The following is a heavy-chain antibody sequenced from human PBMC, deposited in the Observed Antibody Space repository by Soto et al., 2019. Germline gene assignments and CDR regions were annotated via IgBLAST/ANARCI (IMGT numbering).Heavy chain of an antibody. D-gene: IGHD3-22*01. J-gene: IGHJ5*02. CDR1: GGTFSSYA. V-gene: IGHV1-69*13. CDR2: IIPIFGTA. Sequence: GASVKVSCKASGGTFSSYAISWVRQAPGQGLEWMGGIIPIFGTANYAQKFQGRVTITADESTSTAYMELSSLRSEDTAVYYCARDSPFDSSPHLNWFDPWGQGTLVTSPQ. CDR3: ARDSPFDSSPHLNWFDP.